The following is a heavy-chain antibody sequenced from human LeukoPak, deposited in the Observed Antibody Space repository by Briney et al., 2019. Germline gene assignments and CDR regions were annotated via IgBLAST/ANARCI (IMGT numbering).Heavy chain of an antibody. CDR1: GGPISSYY. V-gene: IGHV4-4*07. CDR3: NAGSYDYIWGSPDVDAFDI. CDR2: IYTSGST. J-gene: IGHJ3*02. D-gene: IGHD3-16*01. Sequence: PSETLSLTCTVSGGPISSYYWSWIRQPAGKGLEWIGRIYTSGSTNYNPSLKSRVTMSVDTSKNQFSLKLSSVTAADTAVYYCNAGSYDYIWGSPDVDAFDIWGQGTMVTVSS.